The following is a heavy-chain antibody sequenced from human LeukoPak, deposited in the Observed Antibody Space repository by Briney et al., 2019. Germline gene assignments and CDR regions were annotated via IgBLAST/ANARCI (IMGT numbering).Heavy chain of an antibody. CDR3: ARGRGITVPPYYFDY. D-gene: IGHD1-14*01. V-gene: IGHV4-34*01. CDR1: GGSFSDYY. Sequence: PSETLSLACAVYGGSFSDYYWSWIRQSPGKGLGWIGEIKHSGSTNYNPSLKSRVTISVDTSRNRFSLKLSSVTAADTAVYYCARGRGITVPPYYFDYWGQGTLATVSS. CDR2: IKHSGST. J-gene: IGHJ4*02.